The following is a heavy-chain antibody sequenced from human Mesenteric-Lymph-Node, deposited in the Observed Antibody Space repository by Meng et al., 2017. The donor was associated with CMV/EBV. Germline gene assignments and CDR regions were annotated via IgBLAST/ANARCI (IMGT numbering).Heavy chain of an antibody. V-gene: IGHV1-69*01. CDR2: IVPKFGTA. D-gene: IGHD3-9*01. Sequence: TFSSFGISWVRQAPGPGLEWMGGIVPKFGTANHAQKFLDRVTITADEATSTAYMQLNSLRSEDTAMYYCAGAHYTYYDILTGYYPFDYWGQGTLVTVSS. CDR1: TFSSFG. CDR3: AGAHYTYYDILTGYYPFDY. J-gene: IGHJ4*02.